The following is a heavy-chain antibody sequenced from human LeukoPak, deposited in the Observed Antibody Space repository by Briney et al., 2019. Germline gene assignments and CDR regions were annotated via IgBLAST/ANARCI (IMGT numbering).Heavy chain of an antibody. CDR2: IYHSGST. Sequence: SETLSLTCAVSGGSLSSSNWWSWVRQPPGKGLEWIGEIYHSGSTNYNPSLKSRVTISVDKSKNQFSLKLSSVTAADTAVYYCARDYYYDSSGYYYFDYWGQGTLVTVSS. CDR3: ARDYYYDSSGYYYFDY. D-gene: IGHD3-22*01. J-gene: IGHJ4*02. CDR1: GGSLSSSNW. V-gene: IGHV4-4*02.